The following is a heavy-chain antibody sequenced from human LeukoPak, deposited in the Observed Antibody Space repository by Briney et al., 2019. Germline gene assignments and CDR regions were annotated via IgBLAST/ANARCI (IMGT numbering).Heavy chain of an antibody. Sequence: GASVKVSCKASVYTFTSYGISWVRQAPGQGLEWVGWINPKNGGSNYAQKFQGRVTMTRDRSISTAYMELSRLTSDDTAVYYCARASFWESPINWFAPWGQGTLVTVSS. V-gene: IGHV1-2*02. CDR2: INPKNGGS. J-gene: IGHJ5*02. D-gene: IGHD3-16*01. CDR1: VYTFTSYG. CDR3: ARASFWESPINWFAP.